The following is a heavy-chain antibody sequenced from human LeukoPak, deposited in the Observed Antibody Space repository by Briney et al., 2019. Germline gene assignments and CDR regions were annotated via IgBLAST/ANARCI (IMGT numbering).Heavy chain of an antibody. CDR3: AKALNRAYLDY. CDR1: GFTFSTYV. J-gene: IGHJ4*02. V-gene: IGHV3-23*01. CDR2: ISGSGGST. Sequence: GGSLRLSCAASGFTFSTYVMSWVRQAPGKGLEWVSAISGSGGSTDYADSVKGWFTISRDNSKNPLYLQMNSLRAEDTAVYYCAKALNRAYLDYWGQGTLVTVSS.